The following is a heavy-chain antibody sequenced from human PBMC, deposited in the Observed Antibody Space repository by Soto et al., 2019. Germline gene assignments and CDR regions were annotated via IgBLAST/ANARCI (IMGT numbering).Heavy chain of an antibody. D-gene: IGHD1-20*01. CDR3: ARLGNWNNYLDY. CDR2: IYYSGST. CDR1: GGSISSDY. J-gene: IGHJ4*02. V-gene: IGHV4-59*01. Sequence: SETLSLTCTVSGGSISSDYRNWIRQPPGKGLEWIGNIYYSGSTNYNPSLTSRVTISVDTSKNQFSLKLSSVTAADTAVYYCARLGNWNNYLDYWGQGTLVTVS.